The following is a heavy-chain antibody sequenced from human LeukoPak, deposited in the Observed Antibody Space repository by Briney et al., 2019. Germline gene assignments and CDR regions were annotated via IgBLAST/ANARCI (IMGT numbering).Heavy chain of an antibody. CDR1: GFTFSSYA. V-gene: IGHV3-23*01. J-gene: IGHJ6*03. CDR2: ISGSGNST. Sequence: PGGSLRLSCAASGFTFSSYAMSWVRQAPGKGLEWVSAISGSGNSTYYADSVKGRFTISRDNSKNTLYLQMNSLRAEDTAVYYYANLPLGYCSGGSCPNPVGYYYYNMDVWGKGTTVTVSS. D-gene: IGHD2-15*01. CDR3: ANLPLGYCSGGSCPNPVGYYYYNMDV.